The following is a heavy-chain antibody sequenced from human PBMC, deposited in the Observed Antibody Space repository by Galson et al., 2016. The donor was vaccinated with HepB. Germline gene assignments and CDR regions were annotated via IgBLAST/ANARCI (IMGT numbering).Heavy chain of an antibody. CDR1: GFTSKIYA. CDR2: VSGSGDNT. V-gene: IGHV3-23*01. D-gene: IGHD6-13*01. CDR3: AKGRSAIAAAGLNY. J-gene: IGHJ4*02. Sequence: SLRLSCAASGFTSKIYAMNWVRQAPGKGLEWVSVVSGSGDNTYYADSVKGRLTISRDNSNNTLFLQMNSLRVEDTAVYYCAKGRSAIAAAGLNYWGQGTLVTVSS.